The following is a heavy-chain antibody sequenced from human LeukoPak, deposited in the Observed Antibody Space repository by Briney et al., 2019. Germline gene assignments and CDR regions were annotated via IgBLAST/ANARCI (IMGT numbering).Heavy chain of an antibody. D-gene: IGHD6-19*01. CDR3: AKDPRTGAVSGIFYFDY. V-gene: IGHV3-30*04. CDR2: IVYDGSEK. Sequence: GGSLRLSCAASGFTFSRHPMHWVRQAPGKGLEWVAVIVYDGSEKYYKESVKGRFTISRDNSKNTLYLQMDSLRPEDTAVYYCAKDPRTGAVSGIFYFDYWGQGTLLAVSS. J-gene: IGHJ4*02. CDR1: GFTFSRHP.